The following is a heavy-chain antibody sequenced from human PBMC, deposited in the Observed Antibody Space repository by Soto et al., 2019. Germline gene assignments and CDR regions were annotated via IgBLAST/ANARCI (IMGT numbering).Heavy chain of an antibody. CDR3: ARDRSVRSIAMAGTGTEFDP. D-gene: IGHD6-19*01. CDR1: GYTFTSYY. CDR2: INPSGGST. V-gene: IGHV1-46*01. Sequence: ASVKVSCKASGYTFTSYYMHWVRQAPGQGLEWMGIINPSGGSTSYAQKFQGRVTMTRDTSTSTVYMELSSLRSEDTAVYYCARDRSVRSIAMAGTGTEFDPWGQGTLVTVS. J-gene: IGHJ5*02.